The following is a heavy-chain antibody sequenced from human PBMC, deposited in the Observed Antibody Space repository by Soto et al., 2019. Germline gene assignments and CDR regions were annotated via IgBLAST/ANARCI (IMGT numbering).Heavy chain of an antibody. V-gene: IGHV3-48*02. CDR1: GFTFSSYS. J-gene: IGHJ6*02. CDR2: ISSSSSTI. Sequence: TGGSLRLSCSASGFTFSSYSMNWVRQAPGKGLEWVSYISSSSSTIYYADSVKGRFTISRDNAKNSLYLQMNSLRDEDTAVYYCARDDGGFGELFSPYYYYGMDVWGQGTTVTVSS. CDR3: ARDDGGFGELFSPYYYYGMDV. D-gene: IGHD3-10*01.